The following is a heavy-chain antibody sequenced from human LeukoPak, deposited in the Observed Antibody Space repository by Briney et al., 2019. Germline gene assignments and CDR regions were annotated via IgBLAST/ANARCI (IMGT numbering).Heavy chain of an antibody. Sequence: SETLSLTCAVSGGSISSSNWWSWVRQPPGKGLEWIGEIYHSGSTNYNPSLKSRVTISVDKSKNQFSLKLSSVTAADTAVYYCAREHYYDSSGYYHAEFDYWGQGTLVTVSS. J-gene: IGHJ4*02. CDR1: GGSISSSNW. V-gene: IGHV4-4*02. D-gene: IGHD3-22*01. CDR2: IYHSGST. CDR3: AREHYYDSSGYYHAEFDY.